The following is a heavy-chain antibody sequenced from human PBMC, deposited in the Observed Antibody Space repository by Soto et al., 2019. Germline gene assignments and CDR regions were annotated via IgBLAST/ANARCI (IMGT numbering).Heavy chain of an antibody. D-gene: IGHD6-19*01. Sequence: GGSLRLSCAASGFTFSSYAMSCVRQAPGRGLEWVSAISGSGGITYYADSVNGRFTISRDNAKNTLYLQMNSLRAEDTAVYYCAKVLKAVAGTSDYWGQGTLVTVSS. CDR2: ISGSGGIT. V-gene: IGHV3-23*01. J-gene: IGHJ4*02. CDR1: GFTFSSYA. CDR3: AKVLKAVAGTSDY.